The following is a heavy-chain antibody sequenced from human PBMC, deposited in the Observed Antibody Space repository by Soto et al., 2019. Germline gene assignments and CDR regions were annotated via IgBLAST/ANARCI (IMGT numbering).Heavy chain of an antibody. CDR2: IYYSGTT. D-gene: IGHD2-2*01. V-gene: IGHV4-39*07. Sequence: PSETLSLTCSVSGGFISTTSHYWGWIRQPPGKGLEWIGNIYYSGTTSYSPSLKSRVTISVDRSKNQFSLKLSSVAAADTAVYYCARRVVVPAAKLDWFDPWGQGTLVTVSS. CDR3: ARRVVVPAAKLDWFDP. J-gene: IGHJ5*02. CDR1: GGFISTTSHY.